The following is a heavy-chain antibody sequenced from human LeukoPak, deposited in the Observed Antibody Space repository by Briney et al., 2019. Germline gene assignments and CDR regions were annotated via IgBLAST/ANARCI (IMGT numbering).Heavy chain of an antibody. J-gene: IGHJ3*02. CDR3: ARPGYCSSTSCYSDSSGYTDAFDI. Sequence: PGGSLRLSCAASGLTFDDYGMSWVRQAPGKGLEWVSGINWNGGSTGYADSVKGRFTISRDNAKNSLYLQMNSLRAEDTALYYCARPGYCSSTSCYSDSSGYTDAFDIWGQGTMVTVSS. V-gene: IGHV3-20*04. CDR2: INWNGGST. D-gene: IGHD2-2*03. CDR1: GLTFDDYG.